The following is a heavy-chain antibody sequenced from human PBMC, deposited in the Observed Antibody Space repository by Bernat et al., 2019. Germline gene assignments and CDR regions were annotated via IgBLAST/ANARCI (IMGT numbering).Heavy chain of an antibody. Sequence: EVQLVESGGGLVQPGGSLRLSCAASGFTFSSYSMNWVRQAPGKGLEWVSYISSSSSTIYYADSVKGRFTISRDNAKNSLYLQMNSLRAEDTAVYYFARGRRWNPQKEKNYYYGMDVWGQGTTVTVSS. CDR1: GFTFSSYS. D-gene: IGHD1-1*01. CDR3: ARGRRWNPQKEKNYYYGMDV. J-gene: IGHJ6*02. V-gene: IGHV3-48*01. CDR2: ISSSSSTI.